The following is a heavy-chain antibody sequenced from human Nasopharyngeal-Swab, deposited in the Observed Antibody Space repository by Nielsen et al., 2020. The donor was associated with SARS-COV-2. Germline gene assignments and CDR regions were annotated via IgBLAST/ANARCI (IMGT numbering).Heavy chain of an antibody. V-gene: IGHV3-15*01. CDR3: TTDRVPVAGTKGNWCDP. Sequence: GESLKISCAASGFTFSNAWMSWVRQAPGKGLEWVGRIKSKTDGGTTDYAAPVKGRFTISRDDSKNTLYLQMNSLKTEDTAVYYCTTDRVPVAGTKGNWCDPWGQGTLVTVSS. CDR1: GFTFSNAW. CDR2: IKSKTDGGTT. D-gene: IGHD6-19*01. J-gene: IGHJ5*02.